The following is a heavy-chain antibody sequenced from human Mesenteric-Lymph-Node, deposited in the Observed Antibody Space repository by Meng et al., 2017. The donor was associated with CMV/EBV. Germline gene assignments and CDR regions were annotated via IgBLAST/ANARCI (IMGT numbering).Heavy chain of an antibody. D-gene: IGHD4/OR15-4a*01. Sequence: TVSGGSISSVRYYWSWIRQHPGKGLGWIGYVYYSGSTYYNPSVKSRVTISLDTSKNQFSLNLASVTAADTAVYYCARNKNYGDYFDYWGQGTLVTVSS. V-gene: IGHV4-31*02. CDR2: VYYSGST. CDR1: GGSISSVRYY. CDR3: ARNKNYGDYFDY. J-gene: IGHJ4*02.